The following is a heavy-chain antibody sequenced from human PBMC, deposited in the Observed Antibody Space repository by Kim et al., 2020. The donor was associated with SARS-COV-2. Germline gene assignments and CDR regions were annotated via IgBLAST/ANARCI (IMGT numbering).Heavy chain of an antibody. Sequence: GGSLRLSCAASGFTFSSYWMSWVRQAPGKGLEWVANIKKDGSEKYYVDSVKGRFTISRDNAKNSLYLQMNSLRTEDTAVYYCARFGQWLVDWYFDLWGRGTRVTVSS. CDR1: GFTFSSYW. J-gene: IGHJ2*01. CDR2: IKKDGSEK. CDR3: ARFGQWLVDWYFDL. D-gene: IGHD6-19*01. V-gene: IGHV3-7*01.